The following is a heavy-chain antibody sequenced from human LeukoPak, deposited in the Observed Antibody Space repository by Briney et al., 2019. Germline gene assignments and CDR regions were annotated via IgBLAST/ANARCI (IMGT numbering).Heavy chain of an antibody. D-gene: IGHD3-10*01. Sequence: PSETLSLTCTVSGGSISSSSYYWGWIRQPPGKGLEWIGSIYYSGSTYYNPSLKSRVTISVDTSKNQFSLKLSSVTAADTAVYYCAAIYYYGSGSYYSFDYWGQGTLVTVSS. J-gene: IGHJ4*02. V-gene: IGHV4-39*07. CDR2: IYYSGST. CDR3: AAIYYYGSGSYYSFDY. CDR1: GGSISSSSYY.